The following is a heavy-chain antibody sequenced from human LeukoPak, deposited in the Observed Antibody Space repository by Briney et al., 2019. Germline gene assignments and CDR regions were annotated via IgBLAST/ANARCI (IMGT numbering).Heavy chain of an antibody. CDR2: T. D-gene: IGHD1-26*01. CDR3: ARIPRGGSYRYYYYYMDV. Sequence: TNYNPSLKSRVTISVDTSKNQFSLKLSSVTAADTAFYYCARIPRGGSYRYYYYYMDVWGKGTTVTISS. V-gene: IGHV4-30-2*04. J-gene: IGHJ6*03.